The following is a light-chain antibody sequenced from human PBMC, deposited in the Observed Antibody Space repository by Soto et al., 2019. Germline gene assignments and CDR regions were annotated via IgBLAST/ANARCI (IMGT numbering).Light chain of an antibody. V-gene: IGLV1-40*01. CDR1: SSTIGAGYN. CDR2: GNS. J-gene: IGLJ3*02. Sequence: QSVLTQPPSVSGAPGQRVTISSTGSSSTIGAGYNVHWYQQLPGTAPKLLIYGNSNRPSGVPDRFSGSKSGTSAPLAITGLQAEDEADYYCQSYDSSLSGWVFGGGTKLTVL. CDR3: QSYDSSLSGWV.